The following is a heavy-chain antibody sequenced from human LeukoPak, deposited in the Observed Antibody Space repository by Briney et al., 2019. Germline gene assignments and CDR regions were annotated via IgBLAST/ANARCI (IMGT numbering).Heavy chain of an antibody. CDR3: ARHASVSGNWPRPLDY. J-gene: IGHJ4*02. CDR1: GGAISSSNYY. CDR2: IYYSGST. V-gene: IGHV4-39*01. Sequence: SETLSLTCTVSGGAISSSNYYWGWVRQPPGKGLEWIANIYYSGSTYYSPSLRSRVTISVDTSKNQFSLKLTSVTAADTAVYYCARHASVSGNWPRPLDYWGQGSLVTVSS. D-gene: IGHD3-3*01.